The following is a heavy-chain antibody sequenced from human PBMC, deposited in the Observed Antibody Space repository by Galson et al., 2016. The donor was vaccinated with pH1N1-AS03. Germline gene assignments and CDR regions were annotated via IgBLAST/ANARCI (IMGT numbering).Heavy chain of an antibody. J-gene: IGHJ6*03. Sequence: SLRLSCAASGFTFKSYWMSWVRQAPGKGLEWVANINQDENEKYCVDSVKGRFTITRDNAKNSLSLQMNGLRAEDTAVYYCARRRNPLGFHHYYYMEVWGKGTTVTVSS. CDR3: ARRRNPLGFHHYYYMEV. V-gene: IGHV3-7*01. D-gene: IGHD3-10*01. CDR1: GFTFKSYW. CDR2: INQDENEK.